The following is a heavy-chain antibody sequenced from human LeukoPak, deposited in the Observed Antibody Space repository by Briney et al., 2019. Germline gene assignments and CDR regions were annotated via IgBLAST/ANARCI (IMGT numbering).Heavy chain of an antibody. Sequence: PGVSLRLSCAASGFTFSSYSMNWVRQASGKGLEWVSYISSSSSTIYYADSVKGRFTISRDNAKNSLYLQMNSLRDEDTAVYYCWTNLRELDYWSQGTLVTVSS. V-gene: IGHV3-48*02. CDR1: GFTFSSYS. CDR2: ISSSSSTI. CDR3: WTNLRELDY. D-gene: IGHD1/OR15-1a*01. J-gene: IGHJ4*02.